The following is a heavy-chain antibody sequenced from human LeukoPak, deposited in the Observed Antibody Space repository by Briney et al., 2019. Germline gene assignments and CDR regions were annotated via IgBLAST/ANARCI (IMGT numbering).Heavy chain of an antibody. Sequence: GGSLRLSCAASGFTFSSYWMSWVRQAPGKGLEWVANIKQDGSAKNYGDSVKGRFTISRDNAKNSLYLQMNSLRAEDTAVYYCARVTIEGDAFDIWGQGTMVTVSS. CDR1: GFTFSSYW. CDR2: IKQDGSAK. J-gene: IGHJ3*02. CDR3: ARVTIEGDAFDI. D-gene: IGHD5-24*01. V-gene: IGHV3-7*01.